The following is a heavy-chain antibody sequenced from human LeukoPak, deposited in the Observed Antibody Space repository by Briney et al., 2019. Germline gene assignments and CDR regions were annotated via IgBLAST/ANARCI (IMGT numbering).Heavy chain of an antibody. CDR3: ASGVVVAPLGRVDP. D-gene: IGHD2-2*01. Sequence: GASVNVSCTPPRGTLRIDGLAAGRQAPGQGLEWVGGITPLLGTTNYAQRFQGRVTITADESTTTASMDLFSLRFEDTDVYYCASGVVVAPLGRVDPWGQGTLVTVSS. CDR1: RGTLRIDG. J-gene: IGHJ5*02. CDR2: ITPLLGTT. V-gene: IGHV1-69*01.